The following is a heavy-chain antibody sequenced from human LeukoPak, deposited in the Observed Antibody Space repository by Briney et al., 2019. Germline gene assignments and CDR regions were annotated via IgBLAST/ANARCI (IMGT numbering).Heavy chain of an antibody. CDR3: AGPMTEIDY. CDR2: INSDGSST. D-gene: IGHD2-21*02. V-gene: IGHV3-74*01. J-gene: IGHJ4*02. Sequence: GGSLRLSCAASGFTFSTYWMHWVRQAPGKVLVWVSHINSDGSSTNYAHSVKGRFTISRDNAKNTLYLQMNSLRAEDTAVYYCAGPMTEIDYWGQGTLVTVSS. CDR1: GFTFSTYW.